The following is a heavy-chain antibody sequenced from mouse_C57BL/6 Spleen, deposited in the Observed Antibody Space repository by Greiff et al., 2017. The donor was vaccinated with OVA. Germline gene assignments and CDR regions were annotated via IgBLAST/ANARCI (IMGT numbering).Heavy chain of an antibody. CDR1: GYAFTNYL. D-gene: IGHD1-1*01. V-gene: IGHV1-54*01. CDR2: INPGSGGT. Sequence: VQGVESGAELVRPGTSVKVSCKASGYAFTNYLIEWVKQRPGQGLEWIGVINPGSGGTNYNEKFKGKATLTADKSSSTAYMQLSSLTSEDAAVYFCARSPRSFITTEGVYWGQGTSVTVSS. J-gene: IGHJ4*01. CDR3: ARSPRSFITTEGVY.